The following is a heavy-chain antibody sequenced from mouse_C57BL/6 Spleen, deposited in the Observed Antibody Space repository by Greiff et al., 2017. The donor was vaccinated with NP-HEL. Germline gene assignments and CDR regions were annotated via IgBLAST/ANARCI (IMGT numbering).Heavy chain of an antibody. CDR2: ISSGSSTI. V-gene: IGHV5-17*01. Sequence: EVMLVESGGGLVKPGGSLKLSCAASGFTFSDYGMHWVRQAPEKGLEWVAYISSGSSTIYYADTVKGRFTISRDNAKNTLFLQMTSLRSEDTAMYYCASSFLVFITTVGFDYWGQGTTLTVSS. CDR3: ASSFLVFITTVGFDY. CDR1: GFTFSDYG. D-gene: IGHD1-1*01. J-gene: IGHJ2*01.